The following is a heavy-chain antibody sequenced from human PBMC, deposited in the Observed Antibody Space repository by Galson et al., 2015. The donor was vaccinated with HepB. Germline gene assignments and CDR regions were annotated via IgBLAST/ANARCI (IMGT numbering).Heavy chain of an antibody. CDR1: GYTFTSYG. V-gene: IGHV1-18*04. J-gene: IGHJ4*02. Sequence: SVKVSCKASGYTFTSYGISWVRQAPGQGLEWMGWISAYNGNTNYAQKLQGRVTMTTDTSTSTAYMELRSLRSDDTAVYYCAREGEYYYDSSGYFTYYFDYWGRGTLVTVSS. D-gene: IGHD3-22*01. CDR3: AREGEYYYDSSGYFTYYFDY. CDR2: ISAYNGNT.